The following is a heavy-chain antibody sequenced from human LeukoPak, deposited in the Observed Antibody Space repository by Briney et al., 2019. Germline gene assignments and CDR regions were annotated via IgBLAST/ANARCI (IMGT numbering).Heavy chain of an antibody. Sequence: PSETLSLTCTVSGGSISSYYWSWIRQPPGKGLEWIGYIYYSGSTNYNPSLKSRVTISVDTSKNQFSLKLSSVTAADTAVYYCARSNWNYEIPNYFDYWGQGTLVTVSS. D-gene: IGHD1-7*01. CDR1: GGSISSYY. J-gene: IGHJ4*02. CDR2: IYYSGST. CDR3: ARSNWNYEIPNYFDY. V-gene: IGHV4-59*01.